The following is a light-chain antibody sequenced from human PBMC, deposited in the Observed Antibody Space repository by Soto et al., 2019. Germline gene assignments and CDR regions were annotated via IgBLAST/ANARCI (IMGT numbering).Light chain of an antibody. Sequence: DIKMDLSPSALSASVRDRVTITCRASQGISNYLAWYQQKPGKVPKLLIYAASTLQSGVPSRFSGSGSGTDFTLTISSLQPEDVATYYCQKYNSARTTVGQGTKVDTK. V-gene: IGKV1-27*01. J-gene: IGKJ1*01. CDR3: QKYNSARTT. CDR1: QGISNY. CDR2: AAS.